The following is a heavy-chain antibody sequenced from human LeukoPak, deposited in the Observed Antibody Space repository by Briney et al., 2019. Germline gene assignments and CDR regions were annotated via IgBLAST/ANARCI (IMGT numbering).Heavy chain of an antibody. Sequence: GGSLRLSCAASGFTFSSYTMTWVRRAPGKGLEWVSSIGSSNNYIHYADSMKGRVTISRDNAKNSLYLQMDSLRVEDTAVYYCARDERDCSSTSCYWVYWGQETLVIVSS. CDR3: ARDERDCSSTSCYWVY. J-gene: IGHJ4*02. V-gene: IGHV3-21*01. CDR1: GFTFSSYT. D-gene: IGHD2-2*01. CDR2: IGSSNNYI.